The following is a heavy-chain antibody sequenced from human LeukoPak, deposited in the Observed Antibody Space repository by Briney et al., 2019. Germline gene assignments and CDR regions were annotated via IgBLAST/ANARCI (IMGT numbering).Heavy chain of an antibody. CDR1: GFTFSSYS. CDR2: ISSGSSYI. CDR3: ARRIAAAGGSDY. D-gene: IGHD6-13*01. Sequence: GGSLRLSCAASGFTFSSYSMNWVPQAPGKGREWVSSISSGSSYIYYADSVKGRFTISRDNAKNSLYLQMNSMRAEDTAVYYCARRIAAAGGSDYWGQGTLVTVSS. V-gene: IGHV3-21*01. J-gene: IGHJ4*02.